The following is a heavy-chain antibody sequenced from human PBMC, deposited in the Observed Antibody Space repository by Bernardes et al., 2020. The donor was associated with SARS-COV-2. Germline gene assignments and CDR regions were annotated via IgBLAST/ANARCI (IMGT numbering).Heavy chain of an antibody. Sequence: SETLSLTCTVSGGSISSSSYYWGWIRQPPGKGLEWIGSIYYSGSTYYNPSLKSRVTISVDTSKNQFSLKLSSVTAADTAVYYCARLDQTTVVTPGAYYFDYWGQGTLVTVSS. J-gene: IGHJ4*02. CDR2: IYYSGST. CDR1: GGSISSSSYY. V-gene: IGHV4-39*01. D-gene: IGHD4-17*01. CDR3: ARLDQTTVVTPGAYYFDY.